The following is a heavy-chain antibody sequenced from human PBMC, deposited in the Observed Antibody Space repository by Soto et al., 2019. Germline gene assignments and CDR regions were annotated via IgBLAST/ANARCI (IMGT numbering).Heavy chain of an antibody. V-gene: IGHV3-21*01. D-gene: IGHD3-3*01. CDR1: GFTFVSYS. Sequence: GGSLILSCAASGFTFVSYSMNWVRQAPGKGLEWVSSISSSSSYIYYADSVKGRFTISRDNAKNSLYLQMNSLRAEDTAVYYCARALAGDFWSGYYSGVQRIDYWGQGTLVTAPQ. J-gene: IGHJ4*02. CDR2: ISSSSSYI. CDR3: ARALAGDFWSGYYSGVQRIDY.